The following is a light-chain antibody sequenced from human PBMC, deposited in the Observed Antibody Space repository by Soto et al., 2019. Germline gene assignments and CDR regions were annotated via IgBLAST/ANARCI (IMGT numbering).Light chain of an antibody. CDR3: QQYNSHSRT. Sequence: DIQMTQSPSTLSASVGYRVTITCRASQSISTWLAWYQQKPGKAPKLLISDASSLKSGVPSMFSGSGSATELTLTISSLQPDDFATYYCQQYNSHSRTFGQGTKVEIK. CDR2: DAS. CDR1: QSISTW. V-gene: IGKV1-5*01. J-gene: IGKJ1*01.